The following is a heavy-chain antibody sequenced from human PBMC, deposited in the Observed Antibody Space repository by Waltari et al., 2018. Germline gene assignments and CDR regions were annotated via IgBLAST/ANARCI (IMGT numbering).Heavy chain of an antibody. J-gene: IGHJ4*02. CDR1: GFTFTTYW. CDR3: VRGHRTSLY. V-gene: IGHV3-7*04. D-gene: IGHD2-8*01. Sequence: EVQLVESGGGFVQPGGALRLSCAASGFTFTTYWMTWVRQAPGKGLEWVANIKHDGSENYYVDSLKGRFIISRDNARNSFYLQMNSLRAEDTAVYYCVRGHRTSLYWGQGTLVTVSS. CDR2: IKHDGSEN.